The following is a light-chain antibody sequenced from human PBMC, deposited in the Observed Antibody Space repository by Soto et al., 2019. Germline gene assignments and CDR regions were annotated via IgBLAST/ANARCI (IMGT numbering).Light chain of an antibody. J-gene: IGKJ1*01. CDR3: QHYNSHSEA. V-gene: IGKV1-5*03. CDR2: KAS. CDR1: QTIRSW. Sequence: DIQMTQSPSTLSGSVGDRVTINCRASQTIRSWLAWYQQKPGKAPKLLIYKASTLKSGVPSRFSGSGSGTEFTLTISSRQPDDFATYYCQHYNSHSEAFGQGTKVDIK.